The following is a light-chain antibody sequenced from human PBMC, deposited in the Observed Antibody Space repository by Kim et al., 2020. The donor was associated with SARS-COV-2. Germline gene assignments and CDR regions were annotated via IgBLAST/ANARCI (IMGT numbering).Light chain of an antibody. CDR1: RSVNSH. CDR2: GAS. CDR3: QQYSHWPPYS. J-gene: IGKJ2*01. V-gene: IGKV3-15*01. Sequence: GSLGDTATLSCRASRSVNSHLAWYQQRRGQPPRLLIHGASNRATDVPPRFSGSGSGTEFTLTISGLQSEDFATYYCQQYSHWPPYSFGQGTKLEI.